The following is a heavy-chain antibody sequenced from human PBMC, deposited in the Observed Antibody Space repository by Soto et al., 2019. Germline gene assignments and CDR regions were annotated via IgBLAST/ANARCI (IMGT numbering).Heavy chain of an antibody. J-gene: IGHJ4*02. D-gene: IGHD3-16*01. CDR1: GFTFSTYW. Sequence: EVQLVESGGGLVQPGGSLRLSCAASGFTFSTYWMSWVRRPPGKGLEWVANVDQDGSDRYYVDSVRGRFTISRDNAKNSLYLQMNSLRAEDTAVYYCVCGGNFFVYWGQGTLVTVSP. V-gene: IGHV3-7*01. CDR2: VDQDGSDR. CDR3: VCGGNFFVY.